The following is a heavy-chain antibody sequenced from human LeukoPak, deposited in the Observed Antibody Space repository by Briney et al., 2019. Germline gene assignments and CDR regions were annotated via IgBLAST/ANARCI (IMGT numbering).Heavy chain of an antibody. Sequence: GGSLRLSCAASGFTVSSNYMSWVRQAPGKGLEWVSVIYSGGSTYYADSVRGRFTISRDNAKNSLYLQMNSLRAEDTAVYYCASHIAVAARAGDYWGQGTLVTVSS. V-gene: IGHV3-53*01. CDR2: IYSGGST. D-gene: IGHD6-19*01. CDR3: ASHIAVAARAGDY. CDR1: GFTVSSNY. J-gene: IGHJ4*02.